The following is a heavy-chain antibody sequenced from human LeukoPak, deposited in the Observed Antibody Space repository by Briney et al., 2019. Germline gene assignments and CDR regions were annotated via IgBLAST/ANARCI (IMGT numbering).Heavy chain of an antibody. CDR1: GDSVSSNSAS. Sequence: SQTLSLTCAISGDSVSSNSASWNWIRQSPSRGLEWLGRTWFGSKWYNDSAVSVRSRMTVNPDTSKNQFSLKLSSVTAADTAVYYCARGRRYSSGWPTPGWFDPWGQGTLVTVSS. J-gene: IGHJ5*02. D-gene: IGHD6-19*01. CDR3: ARGRRYSSGWPTPGWFDP. V-gene: IGHV6-1*01. CDR2: TWFGSKWYN.